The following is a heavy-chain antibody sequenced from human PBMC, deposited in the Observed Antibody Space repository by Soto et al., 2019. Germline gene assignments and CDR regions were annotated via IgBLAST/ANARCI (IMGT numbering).Heavy chain of an antibody. Sequence: GVSLRLSFAASGFIFSSYSMNWVRQAPGKGLEWVSYISSDSTAIYYAESVKGRFTVSRDNAKNSLYLQMNSLRAEDTAMYYCTRGHSVATILDGFWGQGTLVTVSS. D-gene: IGHD5-12*01. V-gene: IGHV3-48*01. CDR1: GFIFSSYS. CDR2: ISSDSTAI. J-gene: IGHJ4*02. CDR3: TRGHSVATILDGF.